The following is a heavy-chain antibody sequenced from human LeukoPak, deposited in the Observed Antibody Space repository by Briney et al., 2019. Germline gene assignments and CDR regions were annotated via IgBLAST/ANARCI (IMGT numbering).Heavy chain of an antibody. CDR1: GYTFTSYA. CDR2: INTNTGNP. J-gene: IGHJ4*02. D-gene: IGHD4-17*01. CDR3: AREVPFLGGDDYGDPPSGY. V-gene: IGHV7-4-1*02. Sequence: GASVKASCKASGYTFTSYAMNWVRQAPGQGLEWMGWINTNTGNPTYAQGFTGRFVFSLDTSVSTAYLQISSLKAEDTAVYYCAREVPFLGGDDYGDPPSGYWGQGTLVTVSS.